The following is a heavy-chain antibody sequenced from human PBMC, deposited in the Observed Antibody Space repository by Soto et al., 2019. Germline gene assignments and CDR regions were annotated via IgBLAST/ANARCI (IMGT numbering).Heavy chain of an antibody. CDR2: ISYDGSNK. CDR1: GFTFSSYG. Sequence: QVQLVESGGGVVQPGRSLRLSCAASGFTFSSYGMHWVRQAPGKGLEWVAVISYDGSNKYYADSVKGRFTISRDNSKNTLYLQMNSLRAEDKAVYYCAKDIGGSGSYYYYGMDVWGQGTTVTVSS. J-gene: IGHJ6*02. V-gene: IGHV3-30*18. D-gene: IGHD3-10*01. CDR3: AKDIGGSGSYYYYGMDV.